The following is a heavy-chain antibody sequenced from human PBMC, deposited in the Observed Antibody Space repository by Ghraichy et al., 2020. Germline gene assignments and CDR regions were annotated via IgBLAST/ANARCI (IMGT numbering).Heavy chain of an antibody. Sequence: SCAASGFTFDSYAMSWVRQAPGKGLEWVSSTSASGGTTYYADSVKGRFTISRDNSKNTVYLQMNSLRAEDTAVYYCAKQAGSGSYYGAYYFDYWGQGTLVTVSS. CDR3: AKQAGSGSYYGAYYFDY. V-gene: IGHV3-23*01. D-gene: IGHD3-10*01. CDR2: TSASGGTT. CDR1: GFTFDSYA. J-gene: IGHJ4*02.